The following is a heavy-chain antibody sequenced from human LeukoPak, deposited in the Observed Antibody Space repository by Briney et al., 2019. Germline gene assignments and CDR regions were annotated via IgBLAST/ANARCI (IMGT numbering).Heavy chain of an antibody. CDR2: ISSSSSYI. D-gene: IGHD3-3*01. J-gene: IGHJ4*02. CDR3: AKVSYYDFWSGYYFDY. Sequence: GGSLRLSCAASGFTFSSYSMNWVRQAPGEGLEWVSSISSSSSYIYYADSVKGRFTISRDNSKNTLYLQMNSLRAEDTAVYYCAKVSYYDFWSGYYFDYWGQGTLVTVSS. CDR1: GFTFSSYS. V-gene: IGHV3-21*01.